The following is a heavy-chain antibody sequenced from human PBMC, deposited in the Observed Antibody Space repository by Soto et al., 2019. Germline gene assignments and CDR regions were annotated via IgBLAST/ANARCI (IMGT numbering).Heavy chain of an antibody. CDR1: GYTFTRYG. CDR3: PMVDVYVTPSPQDV. J-gene: IGHJ6*02. V-gene: IGHV1-18*01. D-gene: IGHD3-16*01. CDR2: INTYNGNT. Sequence: QVQLVQSGAEVKNPGASVKVSCKASGYTFTRYGIGWARQAPGQGLEWMGWINTYNGNTNYAQNVQGRVTLTTDTPTSTAYLELRSLRSNDTAIYYCPMVDVYVTPSPQDVWGQGTTVIVSS.